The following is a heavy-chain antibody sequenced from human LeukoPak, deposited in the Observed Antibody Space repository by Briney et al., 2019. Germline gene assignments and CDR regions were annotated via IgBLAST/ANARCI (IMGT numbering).Heavy chain of an antibody. CDR2: IYYSGST. V-gene: IGHV4-59*12. CDR1: GGSISSYY. J-gene: IGHJ4*02. Sequence: SSETLSLTCTVSGGSISSYYWSWIRQPPGKGLEWIGYIYYSGSTNYNPSLKSRVTISVDTSKNQFSLKLSSVTAADTAVYYCARDAAVAGPYYFDYWGQGTLVTVSS. D-gene: IGHD6-19*01. CDR3: ARDAAVAGPYYFDY.